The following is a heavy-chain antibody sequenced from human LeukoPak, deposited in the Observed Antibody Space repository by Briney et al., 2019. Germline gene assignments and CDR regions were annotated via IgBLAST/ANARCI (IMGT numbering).Heavy chain of an antibody. V-gene: IGHV5-51*01. CDR2: IYPGDSDT. D-gene: IGHD2-15*01. CDR1: GYSFTSYW. CDR3: ARTLGYCSGGSCSYDWFDP. J-gene: IGHJ5*02. Sequence: GVSLKISCKGSGYSFTSYWIAWVRHMPGKGLEWMGIIYPGDSDTRYSPSFQGQVTISADKSISTAYVQWSSLKASDTAMYYCARTLGYCSGGSCSYDWFDPWGQGTLVTVSS.